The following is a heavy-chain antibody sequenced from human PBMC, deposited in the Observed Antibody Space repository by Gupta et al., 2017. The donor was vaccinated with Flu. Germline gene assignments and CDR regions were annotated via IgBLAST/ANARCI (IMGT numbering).Heavy chain of an antibody. CDR3: ARNRGWQQFDY. Sequence: EEQRVESGGGLVQPGGSPRMSCVVSGFTFRSYWMDWVRQAPGKGLEWVANIAADDSVKNYADSVKGRFTISRDDAKNSLYLQMNSLRAEDTAVYYCARNRGWQQFDYWGQGALVTVSS. J-gene: IGHJ4*02. V-gene: IGHV3-7*01. CDR1: GFTFRSYW. CDR2: IAADDSVK. D-gene: IGHD5-24*01.